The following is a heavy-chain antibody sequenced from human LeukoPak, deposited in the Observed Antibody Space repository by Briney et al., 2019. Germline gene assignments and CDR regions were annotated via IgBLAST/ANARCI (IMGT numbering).Heavy chain of an antibody. J-gene: IGHJ6*02. CDR1: GFTFSSYA. Sequence: GGSLRLSCAASGFTFSSYAMHWVRQAPGKGLEWVAVISYDGSNKYYADSVKGRFTISRDNSKNTLYQQMNSLRAEDTAVYYCARDDSSGYPYYYGMDVWGQGTTVTVSS. CDR2: ISYDGSNK. V-gene: IGHV3-30*04. D-gene: IGHD3-22*01. CDR3: ARDDSSGYPYYYGMDV.